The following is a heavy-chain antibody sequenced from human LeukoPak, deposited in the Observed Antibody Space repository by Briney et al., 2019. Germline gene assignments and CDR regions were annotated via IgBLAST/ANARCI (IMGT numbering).Heavy chain of an antibody. V-gene: IGHV4-59*08. Sequence: PSETLSLTCTVSGGSISSYYWSWIRQPPGKGLEWIGYIYYSGSTNYNPSLKSRVTISVDTSKNQFSLKLSSVTAADTAVYYCATYLVYASGNWFDPWGQGTLVTVSS. CDR1: GGSISSYY. J-gene: IGHJ5*02. CDR3: ATYLVYASGNWFDP. CDR2: IYYSGST. D-gene: IGHD2/OR15-2a*01.